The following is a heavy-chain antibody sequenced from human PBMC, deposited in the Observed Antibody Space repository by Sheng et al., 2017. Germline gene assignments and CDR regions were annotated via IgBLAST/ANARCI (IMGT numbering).Heavy chain of an antibody. CDR1: GFTFGTYT. CDR2: ITDTGGAS. CDR3: ARDRDDAYYYDRRDLLEH. Sequence: EVQLMESGGGLVQPGGSLRLSCADSGFTFGTYTMTWVRQAPGKGPEWVSAITDTGGASSYADSVEGRFTISRDNSKRTLSLHMNSLRAEDTAVYYCARDRDDAYYYDRRDLLEHWGQGVLVTVSS. D-gene: IGHD3-22*01. V-gene: IGHV3-23*01. J-gene: IGHJ4*02.